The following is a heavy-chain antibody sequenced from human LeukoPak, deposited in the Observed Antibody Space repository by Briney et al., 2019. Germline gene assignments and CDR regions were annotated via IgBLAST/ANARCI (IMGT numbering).Heavy chain of an antibody. D-gene: IGHD6-13*01. CDR2: INPNSGGT. V-gene: IGHV1-2*02. CDR3: ARWAAAGTNWFDP. Sequence: ASVKVSCKASGYTFTSYDINWVRQATGQGLEWMGWINPNSGGTNYAQKFQGRVTMTRDTSISTAYMELSRLRSDDTAVYYCARWAAAGTNWFDPWGQGTLVTVSS. J-gene: IGHJ5*02. CDR1: GYTFTSYD.